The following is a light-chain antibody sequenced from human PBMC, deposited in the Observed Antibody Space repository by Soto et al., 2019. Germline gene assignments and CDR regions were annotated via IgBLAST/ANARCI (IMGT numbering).Light chain of an antibody. CDR2: DVS. CDR1: SRDVGSYNY. V-gene: IGLV2-14*01. J-gene: IGLJ2*01. CDR3: SSYTTSSTHVV. Sequence: QSALTQPASVSGSPGQSITISCTGTSRDVGSYNYVSWYQQYPGKAPKLMIYDVSNRPSGVSYRFSGSKSGNTASLTISGLQAEDEADYYRSSYTTSSTHVVFGGGTKLTVL.